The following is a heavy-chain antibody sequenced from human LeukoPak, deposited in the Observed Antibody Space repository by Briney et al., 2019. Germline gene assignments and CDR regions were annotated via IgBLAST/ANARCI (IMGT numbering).Heavy chain of an antibody. V-gene: IGHV3-21*01. J-gene: IGHJ4*02. CDR1: GFTFSSYN. CDR2: ISSSSSYI. D-gene: IGHD6-19*01. CDR3: ARDVEQWLVRVYYFDY. Sequence: GGSLRLSCAASGFTFSSYNMNWVRQAPGKGLEWVSSISSSSSYIYYADSVKGRFTISRDNAKNSLYLQMNSLRAEDTAVYYCARDVEQWLVRVYYFDYWGQGTLVTVSS.